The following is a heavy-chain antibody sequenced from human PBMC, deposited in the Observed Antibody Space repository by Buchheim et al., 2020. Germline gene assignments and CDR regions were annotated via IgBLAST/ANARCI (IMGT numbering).Heavy chain of an antibody. J-gene: IGHJ6*02. Sequence: EVQLLESGGGLVQPGGSLRLSCAVSGFTFIDHYMDWVRQAPGKGLEWIGRTRNKANSYTTEYAASVKGRFAISRDDSKNSLFLQMNSLKTEDTAVYYWTRAGSGNYHEGYYYYGMDVWGQGTT. D-gene: IGHD1-26*01. CDR1: GFTFIDHY. CDR2: TRNKANSYTT. CDR3: TRAGSGNYHEGYYYYGMDV. V-gene: IGHV3-72*01.